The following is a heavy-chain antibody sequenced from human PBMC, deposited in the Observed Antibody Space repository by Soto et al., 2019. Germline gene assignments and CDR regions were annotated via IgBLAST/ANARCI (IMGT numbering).Heavy chain of an antibody. D-gene: IGHD5-12*01. CDR3: ARAQPGGFEPYYFDY. J-gene: IGHJ4*02. CDR1: GGTFSSYT. CDR2: IIPILGIA. V-gene: IGHV1-69*02. Sequence: QVQLVQSGAEVKKPGSSVKVSCKASGGTFSSYTISWVRQAPGQGLEWMGRIIPILGIANYAQKFQGRVTFTADQATSTASMELSSLRSEDMAVYYCARAQPGGFEPYYFDYWGQGALVTVSS.